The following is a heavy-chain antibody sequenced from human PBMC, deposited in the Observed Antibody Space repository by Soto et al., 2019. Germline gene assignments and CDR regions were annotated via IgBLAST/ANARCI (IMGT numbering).Heavy chain of an antibody. J-gene: IGHJ6*02. CDR1: GLSVSDTY. CDR3: ARHPSHTTAGRYYGMDV. Sequence: GGSLRLSCAASGLSVSDTYMSWVRQAPGKGLEWVSVMYSGGNTYYAESVKGRFTISRDNSENTLSLQMNSLRVEDTAVYYCARHPSHTTAGRYYGMDVWGQGATVTVSS. V-gene: IGHV3-53*01. D-gene: IGHD1-26*01. CDR2: MYSGGNT.